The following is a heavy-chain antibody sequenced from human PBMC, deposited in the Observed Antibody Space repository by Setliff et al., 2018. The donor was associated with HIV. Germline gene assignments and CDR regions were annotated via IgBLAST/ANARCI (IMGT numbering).Heavy chain of an antibody. Sequence: SETLSLTCAVYGGSFSGYYWTWIRQPPGKGLEWIGEITHSGSTNYNPSLETRVTISVDTSKNQFSLKLSSVTAADTAVYYCAKGVAGLQYYYYYRDVWGKGTTVTVS. D-gene: IGHD6-19*01. CDR3: AKGVAGLQYYYYYRDV. CDR2: ITHSGST. CDR1: GGSFSGYY. J-gene: IGHJ6*03. V-gene: IGHV4-34*01.